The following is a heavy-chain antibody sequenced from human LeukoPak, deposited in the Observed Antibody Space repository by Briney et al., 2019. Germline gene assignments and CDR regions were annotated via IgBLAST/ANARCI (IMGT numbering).Heavy chain of an antibody. V-gene: IGHV4-59*01. D-gene: IGHD3-22*01. J-gene: IGHJ4*02. CDR3: ARASDDSSGYYFDY. CDR1: GGSISSYY. CDR2: ISYIGTT. Sequence: PSETLSLTCTVSGGSISSYYWSWIRQPPGKGLEWIGYISYIGTTNYNPSLKSRVTVSVDTSKNQFSLKLSSVTAADTAVYYCARASDDSSGYYFDYWGQGTLVTVSS.